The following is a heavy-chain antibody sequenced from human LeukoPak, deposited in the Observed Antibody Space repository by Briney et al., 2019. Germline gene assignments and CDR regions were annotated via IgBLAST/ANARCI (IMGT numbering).Heavy chain of an antibody. CDR3: ASGHHFDY. V-gene: IGHV6-1*01. J-gene: IGHJ4*01. CDR1: GDSVSSNTAT. Sequence: SQTLSLTCAISGDSVSSNTATWNWIRQSPSRGLEWLGRTYYRSKWYNEYAVSVESRMTINADTSKNQLSLQLNSVTPEDTAVYFCASGHHFDYWGQEPWSPSP. CDR2: TYYRSKWYN.